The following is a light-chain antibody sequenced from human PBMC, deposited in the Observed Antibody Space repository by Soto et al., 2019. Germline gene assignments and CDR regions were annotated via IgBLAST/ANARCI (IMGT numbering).Light chain of an antibody. Sequence: DIVMTQTPLSLSVTPGQPASISCKSSQSLLHSDGKIYMYWYLQRPGQPPQLLIHEVSNRFSGVPDRFSGSGSGTDFTLKISRVEAEDVGIFCCMQALHIPLTFGGGTKVEIK. CDR1: QSLLHSDGKIY. J-gene: IGKJ4*01. V-gene: IGKV2-29*03. CDR3: MQALHIPLT. CDR2: EVS.